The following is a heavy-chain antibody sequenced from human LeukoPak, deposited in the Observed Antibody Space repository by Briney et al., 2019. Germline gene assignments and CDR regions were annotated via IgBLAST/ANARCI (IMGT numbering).Heavy chain of an antibody. V-gene: IGHV4-30-2*01. CDR1: GGSISSGGYY. CDR2: IYHSGST. D-gene: IGHD3-3*01. J-gene: IGHJ3*02. CDR3: ATSTTPKNYDFWSGYYRGGGDAFDI. Sequence: SETLSLTCTVSGGSISSGGYYWSWIRQPPGKGLEWIGYIYHSGSTYYNPSLKSRVTISVDRSKNQFSLKLSSVTAADTAVYYCATSTTPKNYDFWSGYYRGGGDAFDIWGQGTMVTVSS.